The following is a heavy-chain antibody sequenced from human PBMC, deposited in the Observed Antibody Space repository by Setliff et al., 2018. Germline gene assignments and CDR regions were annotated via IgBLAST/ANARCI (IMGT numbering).Heavy chain of an antibody. J-gene: IGHJ3*02. D-gene: IGHD1-1*01. CDR3: RQAVVGRDVFDI. CDR2: INQSGSG. CDR1: GGSISSSSHY. V-gene: IGHV4-39*07. Sequence: PSETLSLTCTVSGGSISSSSHYWSWIRQPPGKGLEWFGEINQSGSGDYNPSFKGRVTISVDTSKKQFSLTLTSVTAADTALYYCRQAVVGRDVFDIWGQGTVVTVSS.